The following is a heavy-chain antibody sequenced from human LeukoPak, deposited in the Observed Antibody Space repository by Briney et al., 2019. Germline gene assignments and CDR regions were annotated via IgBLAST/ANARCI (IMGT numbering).Heavy chain of an antibody. Sequence: PSETLSLTCTVSGGSISSSSYYWGWIRQPPGKGLEWIGSIYYSGSTYYNPSLKSRVTISVDTSKNQFSLKLSSVTAADTAVYYCARHYYDPLGWFDPWGQGTLVTVSS. CDR1: GGSISSSSYY. V-gene: IGHV4-39*01. CDR3: ARHYYDPLGWFDP. CDR2: IYYSGST. J-gene: IGHJ5*02. D-gene: IGHD3-22*01.